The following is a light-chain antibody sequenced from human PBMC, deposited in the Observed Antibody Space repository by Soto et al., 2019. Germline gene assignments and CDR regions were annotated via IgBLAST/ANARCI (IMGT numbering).Light chain of an antibody. CDR3: QSYDSSNHYV. Sequence: NFMLTQPHSVSESPGKTVTISCTGSSGSIASNYVQWYQQRPGSAPTTVIYEDNQRPSGVPDRFSGSIDSSSNSASLTISGLKTGDEADYYCQSYDSSNHYVFGTGTKVTV. V-gene: IGLV6-57*02. J-gene: IGLJ1*01. CDR2: EDN. CDR1: SGSIASNY.